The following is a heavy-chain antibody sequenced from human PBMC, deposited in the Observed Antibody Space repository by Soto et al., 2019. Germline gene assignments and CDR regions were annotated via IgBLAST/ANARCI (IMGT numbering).Heavy chain of an antibody. V-gene: IGHV1-69*06. CDR1: GGTFSSYA. D-gene: IGHD6-13*01. Sequence: GASVKVSCKASGGTFSSYAISWVRQAPGQGLEWMGGIIPIFGTANYAQKFQGRVTITADKSTSTAYMELSSLRSGDTAVYYCANSPRLIAAAGTDWFDPWGQGTLVTVSS. CDR3: ANSPRLIAAAGTDWFDP. CDR2: IIPIFGTA. J-gene: IGHJ5*02.